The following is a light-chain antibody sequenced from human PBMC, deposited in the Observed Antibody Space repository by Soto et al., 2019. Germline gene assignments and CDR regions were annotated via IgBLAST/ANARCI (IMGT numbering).Light chain of an antibody. CDR1: SGHSTYI. CDR2: LEGSGSY. J-gene: IGLJ1*01. Sequence: QSVLAQSSSASASLGSSVKLTCTLSSGHSTYIIAWHQQQPGKAPRYLMNLEGSGSYNKGSGVPDRFSGSSSGADRYLTISNLQFEDEADYYCETWDTNTRVFGTGTKLTVL. CDR3: ETWDTNTRV. V-gene: IGLV4-60*02.